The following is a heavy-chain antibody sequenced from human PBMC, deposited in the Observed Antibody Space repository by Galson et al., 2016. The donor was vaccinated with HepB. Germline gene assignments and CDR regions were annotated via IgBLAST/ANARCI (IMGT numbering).Heavy chain of an antibody. CDR2: SESGDIT. J-gene: IGHJ3*02. CDR1: GLTFRSYA. V-gene: IGHV3-23*01. CDR3: ARGRTTSCNSAFDI. Sequence: SLRLSCAASGLTFRSYAFSWLRQAPGKGLEWVSVSESGDITYYAHSVKGRFTISRDKSKNTLFLNMISLRAEDTAIYYCARGRTTSCNSAFDIWGQGTMVTVSS. D-gene: IGHD2-2*02.